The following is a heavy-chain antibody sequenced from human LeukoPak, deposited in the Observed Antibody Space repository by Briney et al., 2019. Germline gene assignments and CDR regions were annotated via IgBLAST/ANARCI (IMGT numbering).Heavy chain of an antibody. Sequence: ASVKVSCKASGYTFTSYAMNWVRQAPGQGLEWMGWINTNTGNPTYAQGFTGRFVFSLDTSVSTAYLQISSPKAEDTAVYYCARVSPGSPYYDFWSGEYGMDVWGQGTTVTVSS. CDR3: ARVSPGSPYYDFWSGEYGMDV. CDR1: GYTFTSYA. CDR2: INTNTGNP. V-gene: IGHV7-4-1*02. J-gene: IGHJ6*02. D-gene: IGHD3-3*01.